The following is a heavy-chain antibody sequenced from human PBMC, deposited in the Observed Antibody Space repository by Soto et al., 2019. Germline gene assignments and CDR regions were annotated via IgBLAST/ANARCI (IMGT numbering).Heavy chain of an antibody. CDR3: ARDFFRAASDYYYMDV. D-gene: IGHD2-15*01. CDR1: GFTVSSNY. Sequence: GGSLRLSCAASGFTVSSNYMSWVRQAPGKGLEWVSVIYSGGSTYYADSVKGRFTISRHNSKNTLYLQMNSLRAEDTAVYYCARDFFRAASDYYYMDVWGKGTTVTVSS. V-gene: IGHV3-53*04. J-gene: IGHJ6*03. CDR2: IYSGGST.